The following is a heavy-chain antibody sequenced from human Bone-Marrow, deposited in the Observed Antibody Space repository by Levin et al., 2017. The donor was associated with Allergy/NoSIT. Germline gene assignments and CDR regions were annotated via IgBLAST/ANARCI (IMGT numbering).Heavy chain of an antibody. CDR3: ARETGGSGWYAVDY. CDR2: IRPTGGRT. D-gene: IGHD6-13*01. J-gene: IGHJ4*02. CDR1: AFTFNSYA. V-gene: IGHV3-23*01. Sequence: GESLKISCAASAFTFNSYAMAWVRQAPGKGPQWVSTIRPTGGRTYYADSVEGRFTISRDNSKKTVYLQRNSLRAEETAKYYCARETGGSGWYAVDYWGQGTFVTVSS.